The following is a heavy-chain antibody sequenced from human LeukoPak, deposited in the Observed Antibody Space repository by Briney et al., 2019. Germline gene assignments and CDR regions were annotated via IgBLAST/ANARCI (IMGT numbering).Heavy chain of an antibody. CDR3: ARDPSPYCSGGSCYSGFDY. CDR1: GYTFTGYY. J-gene: IGHJ4*02. V-gene: IGHV1-2*02. Sequence: ASVKVSCKASGYTFTGYYMHWVRQAPGQGLEWMGWINPNSGGTNYAQKFQGRVTMTRDTSISTAYMELSRLRSDATAVYYCARDPSPYCSGGSCYSGFDYWGQGTLVTVSS. CDR2: INPNSGGT. D-gene: IGHD2-15*01.